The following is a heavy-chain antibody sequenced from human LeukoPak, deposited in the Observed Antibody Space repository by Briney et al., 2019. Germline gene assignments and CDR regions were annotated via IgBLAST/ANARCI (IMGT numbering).Heavy chain of an antibody. D-gene: IGHD3-3*01. V-gene: IGHV1-69*05. CDR2: IIPIFGTA. Sequence: SVKVPCKASGGTFSSYAISWVRQAPGQGLEWMGGIIPIFGTANYAQKFQGRVTITTDESTSTAYMELSSLRSEDTAVYYCARDLRYYDFWSGPSRRYYYYMDVWGKGTTVTVSS. CDR3: ARDLRYYDFWSGPSRRYYYYMDV. CDR1: GGTFSSYA. J-gene: IGHJ6*03.